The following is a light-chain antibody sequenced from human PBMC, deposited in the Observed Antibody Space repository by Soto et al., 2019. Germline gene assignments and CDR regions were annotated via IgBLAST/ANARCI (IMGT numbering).Light chain of an antibody. V-gene: IGLV1-47*01. Sequence: QSVLTQPPSTSGTPGQRVTISCSGSSSNIGSNFVYWYQQFPGTAPKLLIYRNNQRPSGVPDRFSGSKSGTSASLAISGLRSEDEADYFCAAWDDSLSAHLIFGGGTKLTVL. J-gene: IGLJ2*01. CDR3: AAWDDSLSAHLI. CDR1: SSNIGSNF. CDR2: RNN.